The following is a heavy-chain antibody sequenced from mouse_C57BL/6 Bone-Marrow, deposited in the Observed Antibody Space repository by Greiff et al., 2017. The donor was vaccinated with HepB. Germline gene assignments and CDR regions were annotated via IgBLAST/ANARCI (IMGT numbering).Heavy chain of an antibody. CDR3: ARDGAVGDFDY. V-gene: IGHV3-6*01. Sequence: EVKLQESGPGLVKPSQSLSLTCSVTGYSITSGYYWNWIRQFPGNKLEWMGYISYDGSNNYNPSLKNRISITRDTSKNQFVLKLNSVTTEDTATYYCARDGAVGDFDYWGQGTTLTVSS. CDR2: ISYDGSN. J-gene: IGHJ2*01. D-gene: IGHD1-1*01. CDR1: GYSITSGYY.